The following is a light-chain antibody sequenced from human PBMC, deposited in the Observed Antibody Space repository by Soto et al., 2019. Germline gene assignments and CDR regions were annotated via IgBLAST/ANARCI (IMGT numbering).Light chain of an antibody. CDR1: VFLSSSY. V-gene: IGKV3-20*01. J-gene: IGKJ2*01. Sequence: EIVLTQSPGTLSLSPGERATLSCRASVFLSSSYFVWYQQKPGQAPRLLIYAASRRATGIPDRFSGSGSATEYTLTINTLEPEDFAVYYCQQQGTFGQGTKLEIK. CDR2: AAS. CDR3: QQQGT.